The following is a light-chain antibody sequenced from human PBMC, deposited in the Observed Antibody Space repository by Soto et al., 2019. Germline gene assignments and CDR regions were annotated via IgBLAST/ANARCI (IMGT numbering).Light chain of an antibody. CDR2: WAS. J-gene: IGKJ5*01. CDR1: QSVLYSSNNKNY. Sequence: DIVMTQSPDSLAVSLGERATINCKSSQSVLYSSNNKNYLAWYQQKPGQPPKLLIYWASTRESGVPDRFSGSGSGTDYIVTISSLQSEDSAVYYCQQYYNWPLTFGQGTRLEIK. V-gene: IGKV4-1*01. CDR3: QQYYNWPLT.